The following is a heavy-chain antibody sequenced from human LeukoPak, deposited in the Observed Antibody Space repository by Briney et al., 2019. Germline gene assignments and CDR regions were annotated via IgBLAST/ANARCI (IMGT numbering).Heavy chain of an antibody. Sequence: SQTLSLTCTVSGGSISSGGYYWSWIRQPPGKGLEWIGYIYTSGSTNYNPSLKSRVTISVDTSKNQFSLKLSSVTAADTAVYYCARRSEQPQGGWFDPWGQGTLVTVSS. CDR2: IYTSGST. V-gene: IGHV4-61*09. CDR1: GGSISSGGYY. CDR3: ARRSEQPQGGWFDP. D-gene: IGHD1/OR15-1a*01. J-gene: IGHJ5*02.